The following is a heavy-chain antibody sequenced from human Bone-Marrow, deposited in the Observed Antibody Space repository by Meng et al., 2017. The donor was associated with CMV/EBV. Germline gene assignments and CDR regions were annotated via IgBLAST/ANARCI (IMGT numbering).Heavy chain of an antibody. CDR3: ARESYYDFWSGYSGSNYYYGMDV. V-gene: IGHV3-21*01. D-gene: IGHD3-3*01. CDR1: GFTFSSYS. CDR2: ISSSSSYI. Sequence: GESLKISCAASGFTFSSYSMNWVRQAPGKGLEWVSSISSSSSYIYYADSVKGRFTISRDNAKNSLYLQMNSLRAEDTAVYYCARESYYDFWSGYSGSNYYYGMDVWGQRTTVTVSS. J-gene: IGHJ6*02.